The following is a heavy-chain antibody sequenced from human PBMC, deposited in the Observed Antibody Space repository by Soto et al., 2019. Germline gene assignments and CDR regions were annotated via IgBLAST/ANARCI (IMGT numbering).Heavy chain of an antibody. V-gene: IGHV3-7*03. D-gene: IGHD2-21*02. CDR1: GLTFSGHW. CDR3: TSRPSGMTYHAVFDF. CDR2: IKPDGSET. J-gene: IGHJ4*02. Sequence: GGSLRLSCAASGLTFSGHWMTWVRQTPGEGLQWVAAIKPDGSETFYVASVKGRFTISRDNDRNSLFLQMDSLRAEDTAVYYCTSRPSGMTYHAVFDFWGQGTLVTVSS.